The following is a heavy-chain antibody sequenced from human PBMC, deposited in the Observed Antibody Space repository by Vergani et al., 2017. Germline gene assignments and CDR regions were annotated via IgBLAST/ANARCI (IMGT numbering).Heavy chain of an antibody. V-gene: IGHV3-33*01. CDR1: GCTFSSYG. Sequence: QVQLVESGGGVVQPGRYLRLYCEESGCTFSSYGMHWDRQAPGKGREWVAVIWYDGSNKYHADSVKGRFTISRDNSKNTLYLQMNSLRAEDTAVYYCARDMGIVVVPASIDYWGQGTLVTVSS. CDR3: ARDMGIVVVPASIDY. J-gene: IGHJ4*02. D-gene: IGHD2-2*03. CDR2: IWYDGSNK.